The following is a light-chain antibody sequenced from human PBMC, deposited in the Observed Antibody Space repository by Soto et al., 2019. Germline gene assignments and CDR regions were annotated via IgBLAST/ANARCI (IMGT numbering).Light chain of an antibody. J-gene: IGKJ3*01. CDR2: WAS. CDR3: QQYYSTPQT. V-gene: IGKV4-1*01. Sequence: DIVMTQSPDSLAVSLGERATINCKSSQSVLYSSNNKNHLAWYQQKPGQPPKLLIYWASTRESGVPDRFSGSGGGTDFTLTISSLQAEDVAVYYCQQYYSTPQTFGPGTKVDIK. CDR1: QSVLYSSNNKNH.